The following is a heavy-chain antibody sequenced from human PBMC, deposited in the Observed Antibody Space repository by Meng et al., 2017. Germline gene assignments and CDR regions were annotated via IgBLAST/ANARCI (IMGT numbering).Heavy chain of an antibody. Sequence: VRLVPSGAEVHKPGASVTVSYTASGYTFTSYAMKWVRHAPGQGLEWLGWINTNTGNPTYAQGFTGRFVFSLDTSVSTAYLQISSLKAEDTAVYYCATISPRDSSGLSFDYWGQGTLVTVSS. D-gene: IGHD3-22*01. CDR1: GYTFTSYA. J-gene: IGHJ4*02. V-gene: IGHV7-4-1*02. CDR2: INTNTGNP. CDR3: ATISPRDSSGLSFDY.